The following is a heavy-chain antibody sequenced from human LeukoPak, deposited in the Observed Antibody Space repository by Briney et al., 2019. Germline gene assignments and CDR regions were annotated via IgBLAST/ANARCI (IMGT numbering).Heavy chain of an antibody. CDR3: AREPLRYFDWLSASLDY. CDR2: INSDGSST. CDR1: GFTFSSYW. Sequence: GGSLRLSCAASGFTFSSYWMHWVRQAPGKGLVWVSRINSDGSSTSYADSVKGRFTISRDNAKNTLYLQMNSLRAEDTAVYYCAREPLRYFDWLSASLDYWAQGTVVTVSS. D-gene: IGHD3-9*01. V-gene: IGHV3-74*01. J-gene: IGHJ4*02.